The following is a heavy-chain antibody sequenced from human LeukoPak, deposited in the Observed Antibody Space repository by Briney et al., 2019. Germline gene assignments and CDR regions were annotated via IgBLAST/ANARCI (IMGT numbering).Heavy chain of an antibody. J-gene: IGHJ2*01. CDR2: IYYSGRT. CDR1: GGSISSSSYY. D-gene: IGHD3-22*01. CDR3: ARGVSMIVVVIHDWYFDL. Sequence: SETLSLTCTVSGGSISSSSYYWGWIRQPPGKGLEWIGNIYYSGRTYYNPSLKSRVTISVDTSKNQFSLKLSSVTATDTAVYYCARGVSMIVVVIHDWYFDLWGRGTLVTVSS. V-gene: IGHV4-39*01.